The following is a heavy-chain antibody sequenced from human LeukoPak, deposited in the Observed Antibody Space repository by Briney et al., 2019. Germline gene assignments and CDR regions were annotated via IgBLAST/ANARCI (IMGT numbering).Heavy chain of an antibody. J-gene: IGHJ4*02. CDR1: GYTFSGYY. CDR2: INPNSGGT. Sequence: ASVKVSCQASGYTFSGYYMHLVRQAPGQGLERMGWINPNSGGTNYAQKFQGRVTMTRDTSISTAYMELSRLSSDETAVYYCARDSCSSTSCLSIDDYWGQGTLVTVSS. CDR3: ARDSCSSTSCLSIDDY. D-gene: IGHD2-2*01. V-gene: IGHV1-2*02.